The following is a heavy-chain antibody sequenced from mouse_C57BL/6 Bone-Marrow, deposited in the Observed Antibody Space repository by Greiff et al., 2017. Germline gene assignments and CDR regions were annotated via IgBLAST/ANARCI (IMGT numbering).Heavy chain of an antibody. V-gene: IGHV3-6*01. Sequence: ESGPGLVKPSPSLSLTCSVTGYSITSGYYWNWIRQFPGNKLEWMGYISYDGSNNYNPSLKNRISITRDTSKNQFFLKLNSVTTEDTATYYCAREGDGAAWFAYWGQGTLVTVSA. CDR2: ISYDGSN. J-gene: IGHJ3*01. CDR3: AREGDGAAWFAY. CDR1: GYSITSGYY. D-gene: IGHD3-3*01.